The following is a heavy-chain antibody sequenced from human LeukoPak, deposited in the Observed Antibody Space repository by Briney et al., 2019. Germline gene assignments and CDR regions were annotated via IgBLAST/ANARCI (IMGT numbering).Heavy chain of an antibody. V-gene: IGHV3-11*04. Sequence: KSGGSLILSCAASGFTFSDHYMSWIRQAPGKGLDWVSYISSGGSTIYYADSVRGRFTISRDNAKKSLYLQMNSLRAEDTAVYYCARVSCSSTSCPYGIYFDYWGQGTLVTVSS. J-gene: IGHJ4*02. CDR2: ISSGGSTI. D-gene: IGHD2-2*01. CDR3: ARVSCSSTSCPYGIYFDY. CDR1: GFTFSDHY.